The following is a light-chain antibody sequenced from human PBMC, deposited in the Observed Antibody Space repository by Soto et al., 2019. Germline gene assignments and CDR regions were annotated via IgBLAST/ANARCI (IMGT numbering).Light chain of an antibody. CDR3: SSYAGSNNYV. V-gene: IGLV2-8*01. CDR2: EVN. CDR1: SSDVGSYNY. Sequence: QSALTQPPSASGSPGQSVAISCTGTSSDVGSYNYVSWYQLHPGKAPKLMIYEVNMRPSGVPDRFSGSKSGNTASLTVSGLRAEDEADYYCSSYAGSNNYVFGTGTKLTVL. J-gene: IGLJ1*01.